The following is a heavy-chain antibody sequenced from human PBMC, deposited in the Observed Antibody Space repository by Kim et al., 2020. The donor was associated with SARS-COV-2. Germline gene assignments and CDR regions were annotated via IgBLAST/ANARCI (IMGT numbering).Heavy chain of an antibody. J-gene: IGHJ4*02. CDR3: ARLESYALTGDY. D-gene: IGHD2-2*01. CDR2: IYYSGST. V-gene: IGHV4-39*01. Sequence: SETLSLTCTVSGGSISSSSYYWGWIRQPPGKGLEWIGSIYYSGSTYYNPSLKSRVTISVDTSKNQFSLKLSSVTAADTAVYYCARLESYALTGDYWGQGTLVTVSS. CDR1: GGSISSSSYY.